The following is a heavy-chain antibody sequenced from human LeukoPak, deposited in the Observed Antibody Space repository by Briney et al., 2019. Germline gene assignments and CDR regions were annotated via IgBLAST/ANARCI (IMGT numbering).Heavy chain of an antibody. D-gene: IGHD3-22*01. Sequence: PSETLSLTCAVSGGSISSGGYSWSWIRQPPGKGLEWIGYIYHSGSTYYNPSLKSRVTISVDRSKNQFSLKLSSVTAADTAVYYCARVGEGYYDNNNWFDPWGQGTLVTASS. J-gene: IGHJ5*02. CDR1: GGSISSGGYS. CDR2: IYHSGST. CDR3: ARVGEGYYDNNNWFDP. V-gene: IGHV4-30-2*01.